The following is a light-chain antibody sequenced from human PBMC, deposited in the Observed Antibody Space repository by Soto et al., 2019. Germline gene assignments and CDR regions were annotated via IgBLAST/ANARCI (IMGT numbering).Light chain of an antibody. Sequence: ETMLTQSPASLSLSPGERATLSFRASQSVDRYLACYQQKPGQAPRLLIYGASRRATGFPARFSGSGSGTDFTLTISNLQSEDFAVYYCQQYDNWPWTFGQGTKVDIK. CDR1: QSVDRY. CDR3: QQYDNWPWT. CDR2: GAS. J-gene: IGKJ1*01. V-gene: IGKV3-15*01.